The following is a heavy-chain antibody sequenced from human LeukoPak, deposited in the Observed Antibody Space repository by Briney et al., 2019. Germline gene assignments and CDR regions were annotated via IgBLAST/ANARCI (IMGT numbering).Heavy chain of an antibody. CDR3: AKDSGYSYGLADY. J-gene: IGHJ4*02. CDR1: GFTFSSYA. D-gene: IGHD5-18*01. CDR2: ISGSGGST. Sequence: GRSLRLSCAASGFTFSSYAMSWVRQAPGKGLEWVSAISGSGGSTYYADSVKGRFTISRDNSKNTLYLQMNSLRAEDTAVYYCAKDSGYSYGLADYWGQGTLVTVSS. V-gene: IGHV3-23*01.